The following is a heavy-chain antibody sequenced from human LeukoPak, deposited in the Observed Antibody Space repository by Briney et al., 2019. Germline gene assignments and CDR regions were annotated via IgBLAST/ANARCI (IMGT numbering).Heavy chain of an antibody. CDR2: IYYSGST. J-gene: IGHJ3*02. CDR3: ARLDCSSTSCSLGNAFDI. V-gene: IGHV4-39*07. Sequence: SETLSLTCTVSGGSISSSSYYWGWIRQPPGKGLEWIGSIYYSGSTYYNPSLKSRVTISVDTSKNQFSLKLSSVTAADTAVYYCARLDCSSTSCSLGNAFDIWGQGTMVTVSS. D-gene: IGHD2-2*01. CDR1: GGSISSSSYY.